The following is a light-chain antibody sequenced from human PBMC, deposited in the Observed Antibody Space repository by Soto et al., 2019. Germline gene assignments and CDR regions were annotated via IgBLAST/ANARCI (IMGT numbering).Light chain of an antibody. Sequence: DIQMTQSPSTLSASVVDRVTITCLASQSISSWLAWYQQKPGKAPKFLIYDASSLESGVPSRFSGSGSGTEFTLTISNLQPDDFATYYCQQYNSYLVTFGGGTKVDIK. CDR2: DAS. J-gene: IGKJ4*01. CDR1: QSISSW. V-gene: IGKV1-5*01. CDR3: QQYNSYLVT.